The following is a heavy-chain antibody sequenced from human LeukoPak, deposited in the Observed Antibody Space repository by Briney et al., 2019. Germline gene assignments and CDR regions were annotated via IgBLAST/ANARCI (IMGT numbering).Heavy chain of an antibody. CDR3: ARGKGYSSYDAFDI. CDR2: IYTSGST. V-gene: IGHV4-4*07. J-gene: IGHJ3*02. Sequence: PSETLSLTCTVSGVSISSYYWSWIRPPAGKGLEWIGRIYTSGSTNYTPSLKSRVTMSLDTSKNQFSLKLSSVTAADTAVYYCARGKGYSSYDAFDIWGQGTMVTVSS. CDR1: GVSISSYY. D-gene: IGHD5-18*01.